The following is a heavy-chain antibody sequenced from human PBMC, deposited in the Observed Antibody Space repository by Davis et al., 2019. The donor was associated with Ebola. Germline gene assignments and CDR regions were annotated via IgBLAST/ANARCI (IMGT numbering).Heavy chain of an antibody. CDR1: GYTFTGYY. J-gene: IGHJ6*03. V-gene: IGHV1-2*02. Sequence: ASVQISCKASGYTFTGYYMHWVRQAPGQGLAWMGWINPNSGGTNYEQKFQGRVTMTRDTSISTAYMELSRLRSDDTAVYYCARVSYDSSGKYYYYYMDVWGKGTTVTVSS. D-gene: IGHD3-22*01. CDR2: INPNSGGT. CDR3: ARVSYDSSGKYYYYYMDV.